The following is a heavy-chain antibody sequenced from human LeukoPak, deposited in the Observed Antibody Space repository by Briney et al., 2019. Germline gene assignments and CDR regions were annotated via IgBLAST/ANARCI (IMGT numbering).Heavy chain of an antibody. J-gene: IGHJ4*02. V-gene: IGHV4-39*07. CDR1: GGSISSSSYYWYY. CDR2: IYYSGST. Sequence: SETLSLTCTVSGGSISSSSYYWYYWGWIRQPPGKGLEWIGSIYYSGSTYYNPSLKSRVTISVDTSKNQFSLKLSSVTAADTAVYYCARVIWLQLYFDYWGQGTLVTVSS. D-gene: IGHD5-24*01. CDR3: ARVIWLQLYFDY.